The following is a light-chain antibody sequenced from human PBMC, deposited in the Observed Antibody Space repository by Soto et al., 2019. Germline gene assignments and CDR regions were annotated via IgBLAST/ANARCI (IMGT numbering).Light chain of an antibody. CDR3: QKHNSHHIWT. J-gene: IGKJ1*01. CDR1: QSISTY. V-gene: IGKV1-5*01. Sequence: DIQINESPSSLSSSVADIFTITLRSSQSISTYLNWYPQKPGNARQLMIYDASSLESGVPSRFSGSGSGTEFTLTIRSLQPDDFATYYWQKHNSHHIWTSGQGTKV. CDR2: DAS.